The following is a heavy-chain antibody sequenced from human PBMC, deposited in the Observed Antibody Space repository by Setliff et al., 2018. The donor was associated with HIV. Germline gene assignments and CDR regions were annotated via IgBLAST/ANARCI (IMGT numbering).Heavy chain of an antibody. D-gene: IGHD3-22*01. CDR2: ISGRSDLI. CDR1: GFSFEGHA. Sequence: GGSLRLSCSASGFSFEGHAMNWVRQAPGKGLEWISHISGRSDLIYYADSVKGRFTISRDNVKNSLYLQMNSLRAEDTALYYCAGSYYYDSSGYSYWGQGTLVTVSS. V-gene: IGHV3-48*01. J-gene: IGHJ4*02. CDR3: AGSYYYDSSGYSY.